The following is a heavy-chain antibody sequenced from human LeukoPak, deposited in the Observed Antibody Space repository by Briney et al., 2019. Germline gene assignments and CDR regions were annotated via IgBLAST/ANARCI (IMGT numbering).Heavy chain of an antibody. CDR3: ARDGGRGSGWYPYFDY. J-gene: IGHJ4*02. CDR2: IYTSGST. CDR1: DGSISSYY. D-gene: IGHD6-19*01. Sequence: SETLSLTCSVSDGSISSYYWSWIRQPAGKGLEWIGRIYTSGSTNYNPSLKSRVTISVDKSKNQFSLKLSSVTAADTAVYYCARDGGRGSGWYPYFDYWGQGTLVTVSS. V-gene: IGHV4-4*07.